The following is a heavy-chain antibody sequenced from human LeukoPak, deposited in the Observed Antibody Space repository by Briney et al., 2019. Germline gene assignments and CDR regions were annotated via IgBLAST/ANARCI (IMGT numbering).Heavy chain of an antibody. CDR1: GFSFSSSA. CDR2: ISRDGAGT. J-gene: IGHJ1*01. D-gene: IGHD3-10*01. V-gene: IGHV3-64D*06. Sequence: GGSLRLSCSASGFSFSSSAMHWVRQAPGKGLEYVSAISRDGAGTYYADSVKDRVTISRDNSKNTLYLQMSSLTPEDTAVYYCVKGVQGIGGSNSWEYFQHWGQGTLVTVSS. CDR3: VKGVQGIGGSNSWEYFQH.